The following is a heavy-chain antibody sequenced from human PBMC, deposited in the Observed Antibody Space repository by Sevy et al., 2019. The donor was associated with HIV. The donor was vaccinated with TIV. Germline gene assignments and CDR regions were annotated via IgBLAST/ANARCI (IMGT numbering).Heavy chain of an antibody. CDR1: GFTFSSYA. CDR3: AKSGGDSSSYQPPMIDY. V-gene: IGHV3-23*01. Sequence: GGSLRLSCAASGFTFSSYAMSWVRQAPGKGLEWVSAISGSGGSTYYADSVKGRFTISRDNSKNTLYLQMNCLRAEDTAVYYCAKSGGDSSSYQPPMIDYWGQGTLVTVSS. J-gene: IGHJ4*02. CDR2: ISGSGGST. D-gene: IGHD3-22*01.